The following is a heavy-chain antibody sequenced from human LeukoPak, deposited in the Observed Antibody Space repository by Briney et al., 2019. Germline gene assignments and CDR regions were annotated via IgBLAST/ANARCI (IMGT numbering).Heavy chain of an antibody. J-gene: IGHJ4*02. CDR3: AREVAARHGVIDY. D-gene: IGHD6-6*01. V-gene: IGHV1-2*02. Sequence: ASVKVSCKASGYTFTGYYIHWVRQAPGQGLEWMGWINPNSGGTNYAQKFQGRVTMTRDTSIDTAYMELRRLRFDDTAVYYCAREVAARHGVIDYWGQGTLVTVSP. CDR2: INPNSGGT. CDR1: GYTFTGYY.